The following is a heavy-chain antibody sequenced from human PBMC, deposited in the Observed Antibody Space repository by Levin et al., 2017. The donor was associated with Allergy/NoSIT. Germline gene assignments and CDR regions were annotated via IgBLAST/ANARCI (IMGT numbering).Heavy chain of an antibody. CDR2: IYYSGSA. V-gene: IGHV4-31*03. Sequence: LSCSVSGASITSGPYHWSWIRQQPGKGLEWIGYIYYSGSAYYNPSLNSRVTISLDTSKNQFSLNMTSVTAADTAVYYCARDRDRTEAGTSFDFWGQGTLVTVSS. CDR3: ARDRDRTEAGTSFDF. D-gene: IGHD6-13*01. CDR1: GASITSGPYH. J-gene: IGHJ4*02.